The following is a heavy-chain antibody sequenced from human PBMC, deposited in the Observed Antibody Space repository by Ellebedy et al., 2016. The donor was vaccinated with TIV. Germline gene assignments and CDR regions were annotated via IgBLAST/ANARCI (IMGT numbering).Heavy chain of an antibody. V-gene: IGHV1-69*08. CDR3: ARDITLIVIGGHYYYVIDV. CDR1: GGTFNNYT. CDR2: IVPNLVAT. Sequence: AASVKVSCKASGGTFNNYTFTWVRQAPGQGLEWMGEIVPNLVATNYAQKFQGRVTITADKSISTAYMELSILTSEDTAVYYCARDITLIVIGGHYYYVIDVWGQGTTLTVSS. D-gene: IGHD3-22*01. J-gene: IGHJ6*02.